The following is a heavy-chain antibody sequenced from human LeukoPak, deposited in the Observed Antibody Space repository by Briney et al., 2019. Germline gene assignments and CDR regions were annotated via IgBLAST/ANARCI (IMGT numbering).Heavy chain of an antibody. J-gene: IGHJ4*02. V-gene: IGHV3-7*01. D-gene: IGHD2-2*01. CDR2: IKQDGSEK. Sequence: HPGGSLRLSCAASGFTFSSYWMSWVRQAPGKGLEWVANIKQDGSEKYYVDSVKGRFTISRDNANNSLYLQMNSLRAEDTAVYYCARLKLLWSNYFDYWGQGTLVTVSS. CDR1: GFTFSSYW. CDR3: ARLKLLWSNYFDY.